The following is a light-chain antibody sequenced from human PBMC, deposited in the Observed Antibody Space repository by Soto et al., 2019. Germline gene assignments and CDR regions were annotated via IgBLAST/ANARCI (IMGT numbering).Light chain of an antibody. CDR3: QQFASSPRT. CDR1: QSVAPSQ. J-gene: IGKJ1*01. CDR2: GAS. Sequence: EIVLTQSPGTLSLSPGERATLFCRASQSVAPSQLAWYQQKPGQAPRLLIGASSRATGIPDRFSASGSGTDLTLTISRLEPEDFAVYYCQQFASSPRTFGRGTTVEIK. V-gene: IGKV3-20*01.